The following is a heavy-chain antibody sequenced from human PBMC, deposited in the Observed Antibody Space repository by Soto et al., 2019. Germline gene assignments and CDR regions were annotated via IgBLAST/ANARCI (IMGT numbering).Heavy chain of an antibody. CDR2: IRNKANRYTT. CDR3: TRDDTLAPGTRYY. D-gene: IGHD1-1*01. V-gene: IGHV3-72*01. Sequence: RGSLRLSCAASGFTFSDHYMDWVRQAPGKGLEWVGRIRNKANRYTTEYAASAKGRFTISRDDSRNSLYLQMNSLQTEDTAVYYCTRDDTLAPGTRYYSGQGALITVSS. CDR1: GFTFSDHY. J-gene: IGHJ4*01.